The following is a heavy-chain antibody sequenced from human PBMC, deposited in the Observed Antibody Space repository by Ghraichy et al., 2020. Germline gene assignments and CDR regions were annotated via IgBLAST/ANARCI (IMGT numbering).Heavy chain of an antibody. CDR2: INHGGST. J-gene: IGHJ6*02. CDR1: GGSVSGYY. D-gene: IGHD3-10*01. V-gene: IGHV4-34*01. Sequence: SQTLSLTCAVYGGSVSGYYWSWIRQPPGKGLEWIGEINHGGSTIYNPSLKSRVTISLDTSKNQFSLRLSSVTAADTAMYYCARGLFGELLRGAYYYYYYMDVWGQGTTVTVSS. CDR3: ARGLFGELLRGAYYYYYYMDV.